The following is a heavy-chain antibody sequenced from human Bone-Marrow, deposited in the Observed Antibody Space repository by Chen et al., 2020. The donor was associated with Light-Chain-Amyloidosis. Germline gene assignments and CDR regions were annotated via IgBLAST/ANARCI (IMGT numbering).Heavy chain of an antibody. CDR1: GYTFTGYY. CDR3: ARATVTTAEYFQH. Sequence: QDHLVQSGAEVKKPGASVKVSCKASGYTFTGYYMHWVRQAPGQGLEWMGWINPNSGGTNYAQKFQGRVTMTRDTSISTAYMELSRLRSDDTAVYYCARATVTTAEYFQHWGQGTLVTVSS. D-gene: IGHD4-17*01. V-gene: IGHV1-2*02. CDR2: INPNSGGT. J-gene: IGHJ1*01.